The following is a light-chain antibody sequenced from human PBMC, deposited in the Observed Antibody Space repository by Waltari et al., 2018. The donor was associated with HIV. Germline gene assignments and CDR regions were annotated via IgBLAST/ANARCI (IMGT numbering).Light chain of an antibody. J-gene: IGKJ4*01. V-gene: IGKV3-11*01. CDR3: LQRTNWPQNT. CDR2: DAS. CDR1: HSVSTY. Sequence: EIVLTQSPATLSLSPGERATLSCRASHSVSTYLAWYQQKLGQPPRLLIHDASNRATGIPPRFSGSGSGTDFTLTISSLEPEDFAVYYCLQRTNWPQNTFGGGTKVEIK.